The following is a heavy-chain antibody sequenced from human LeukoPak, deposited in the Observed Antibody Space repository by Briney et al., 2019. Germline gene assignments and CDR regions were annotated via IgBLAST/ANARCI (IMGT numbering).Heavy chain of an antibody. CDR2: MYYSGST. J-gene: IGHJ3*02. Sequence: PSETLSLTCTVSGGSISSSSYYWGWIRQPPGKGLEWIGSMYYSGSTYYNPSLNSRVAMSVDTSKNQFSLKLSSVTAADTAVYFCARGPYSYDSSGAFDIWGQGTMVTVSS. CDR3: ARGPYSYDSSGAFDI. CDR1: GGSISSSSYY. D-gene: IGHD3-22*01. V-gene: IGHV4-39*07.